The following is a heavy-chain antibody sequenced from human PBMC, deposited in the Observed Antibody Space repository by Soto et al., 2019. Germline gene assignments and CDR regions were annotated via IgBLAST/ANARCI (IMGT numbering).Heavy chain of an antibody. V-gene: IGHV1-18*01. CDR3: ASTKKDPLDGWHYYGMDV. Sequence: GASVKVSCKASGYTFTSYGISWVRQAPGQGLEWMGWISAYNGNTNYAQKLQGRVTMTTDTSTSTAYMELRSLRSDDTAVYYCASTKKDPLDGWHYYGMDVWGQGTTVTVSS. CDR2: ISAYNGNT. CDR1: GYTFTSYG. D-gene: IGHD3-10*01. J-gene: IGHJ6*02.